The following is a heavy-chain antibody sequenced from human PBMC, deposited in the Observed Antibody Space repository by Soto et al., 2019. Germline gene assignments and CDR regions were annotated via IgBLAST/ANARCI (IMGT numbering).Heavy chain of an antibody. J-gene: IGHJ6*02. D-gene: IGHD2-15*01. V-gene: IGHV3-21*01. CDR1: GFTFSSYS. CDR3: ARDRGCSGGSCYQNYYYGMDV. CDR2: ISSSSSYI. Sequence: TGGSLRLSCAASGFTFSSYSMNWVRQAPGKGLEWVSSISSSSSYIYYADSVKGRFTISRDNAKNSLYLQMNSLRAEDTAVYYCARDRGCSGGSCYQNYYYGMDVWGQGTTVTVSS.